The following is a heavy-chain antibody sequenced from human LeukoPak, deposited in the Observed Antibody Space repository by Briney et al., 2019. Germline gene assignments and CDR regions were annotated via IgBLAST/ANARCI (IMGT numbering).Heavy chain of an antibody. CDR1: GGSISSYY. CDR3: ARDPRCSGGSCYAADAFDI. CDR2: IYYSGST. Sequence: SETLSLTCTVSGGSISSYYWGWIRQPPGKGLEWIGYIYYSGSTNYNPSLKSRVTISVDTSKNQFSLKLSSVTAADTAVYYCARDPRCSGGSCYAADAFDIWGQGTMVTVSS. D-gene: IGHD2-15*01. V-gene: IGHV4-59*01. J-gene: IGHJ3*02.